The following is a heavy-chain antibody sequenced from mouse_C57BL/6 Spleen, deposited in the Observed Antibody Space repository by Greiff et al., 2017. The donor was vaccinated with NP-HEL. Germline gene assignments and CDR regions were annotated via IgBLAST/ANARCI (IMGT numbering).Heavy chain of an antibody. CDR3: ASLYYGSRYDDVDN. V-gene: IGHV1-50*01. Sequence: VQLQQSGAELVKPGASVKLSCKASGYTFTSYWMQWVKQRPGQGLEWIGEIDPSDSYTNYNQKFKGKATLTVDTSSSTAYMQLNSLTSEDSAVFYWASLYYGSRYDDVDNWGQGTTLTVAS. D-gene: IGHD1-1*01. J-gene: IGHJ2*01. CDR1: GYTFTSYW. CDR2: IDPSDSYT.